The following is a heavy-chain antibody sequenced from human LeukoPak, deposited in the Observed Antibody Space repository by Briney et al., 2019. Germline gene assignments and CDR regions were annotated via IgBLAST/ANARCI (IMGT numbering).Heavy chain of an antibody. J-gene: IGHJ4*02. CDR3: ARVRGDDKYSSGWYLDY. Sequence: GGSLRLSCAASGFAFSSYGMHWVRQAPGKGLEWVAVIWYDGTNKYYADSVKGRFTISRDNSKNTLYLQMNSLRAEDTAVYYCARVRGDDKYSSGWYLDYWGQGTLVTVSS. V-gene: IGHV3-33*08. D-gene: IGHD6-19*01. CDR2: IWYDGTNK. CDR1: GFAFSSYG.